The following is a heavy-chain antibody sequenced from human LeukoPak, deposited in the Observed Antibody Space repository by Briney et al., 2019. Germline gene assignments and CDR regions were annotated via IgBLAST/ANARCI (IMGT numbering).Heavy chain of an antibody. V-gene: IGHV3-23*01. Sequence: GGSLRLSCAASGFSFSDYAMSWVRQAPGKGLEWVSAISGSGGDTYFADSVKGRFTISRDNSKRTVFLQMESLKAEDTAVYYCAKDPHFYYYYYMDAWGNGTTVTVSS. CDR2: ISGSGGDT. CDR3: AKDPHFYYYYYMDA. J-gene: IGHJ6*03. CDR1: GFSFSDYA.